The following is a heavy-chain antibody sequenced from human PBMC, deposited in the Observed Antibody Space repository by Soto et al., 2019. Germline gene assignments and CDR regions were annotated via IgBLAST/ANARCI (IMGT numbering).Heavy chain of an antibody. Sequence: SETLSLTCTLSGVSITSGAYYWTWVRQHPGKGLEWIGYIYYNGNTYFSPSLKSRLTISIDTSKNQFSLKLSSVTAADTAMYYCARRSSWYRNLYAFDIWGQGTMVTVSS. D-gene: IGHD6-13*01. CDR3: ARRSSWYRNLYAFDI. V-gene: IGHV4-31*03. CDR1: GVSITSGAYY. CDR2: IYYNGNT. J-gene: IGHJ3*02.